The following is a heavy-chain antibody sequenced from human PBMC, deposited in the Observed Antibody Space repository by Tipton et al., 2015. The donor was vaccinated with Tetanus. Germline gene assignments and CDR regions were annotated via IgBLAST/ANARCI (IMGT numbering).Heavy chain of an antibody. CDR2: ISSSSSYI. Sequence: SLRLSCAASGFTFSSYSMNWVRQAPGKGLEWVSSISSSSSYIYYADSVKGRFTISRDNAKNSLYLQMNSLRAEDTAVYYCARIPTIFGVVRNAFDIWGQGTMVTVSS. CDR3: ARIPTIFGVVRNAFDI. D-gene: IGHD3-3*01. J-gene: IGHJ3*02. V-gene: IGHV3-21*01. CDR1: GFTFSSYS.